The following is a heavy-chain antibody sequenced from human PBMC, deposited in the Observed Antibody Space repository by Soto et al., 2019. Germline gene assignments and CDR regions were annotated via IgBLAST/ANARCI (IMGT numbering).Heavy chain of an antibody. V-gene: IGHV2-5*02. CDR3: AHSSVGWTLAGYFQH. CDR1: GFSLSTSGVG. J-gene: IGHJ1*01. Sequence: QITLKESGPTLVKPTQTLTLTCTFSGFSLSTSGVGVGWIRQPPGKALEWLALIYWDDDKRYSPSLKSRLTSTKDTPKIQVVLTMNTRDPVDTAIYYRAHSSVGWTLAGYFQHWGQGTLVTVSS. D-gene: IGHD3-10*01. CDR2: IYWDDDK.